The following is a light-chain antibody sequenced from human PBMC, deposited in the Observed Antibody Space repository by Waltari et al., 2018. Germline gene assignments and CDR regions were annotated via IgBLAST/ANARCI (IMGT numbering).Light chain of an antibody. CDR1: SRDIGGYND. J-gene: IGLJ1*01. CDR2: EVT. CDR3: AAYAGSNNYV. Sequence: QSALTQPPSASGSPAQSVTIPRTGTSRDIGGYNDVSWYQKPPGKAPKLFLYEVTQRPSGVPDRFSGSKSGNTASLTVSGLQTEDEADYYCAAYAGSNNYVFGTGTKVTVL. V-gene: IGLV2-8*01.